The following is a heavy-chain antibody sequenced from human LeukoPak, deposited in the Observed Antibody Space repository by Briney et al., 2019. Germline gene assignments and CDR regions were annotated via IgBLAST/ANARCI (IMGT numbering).Heavy chain of an antibody. Sequence: GGALRLSCAASGFTFSSHGMNWVRQTPGKGLEWVSGISPSGGITYYTDSVRGRFTISRDNSKNTVSLQMNSLRGEDTAVYYCAKDDAWGRYKDWGQGTLVTVSS. D-gene: IGHD3-16*01. CDR3: AKDDAWGRYKD. J-gene: IGHJ1*01. CDR2: ISPSGGIT. CDR1: GFTFSSHG. V-gene: IGHV3-23*01.